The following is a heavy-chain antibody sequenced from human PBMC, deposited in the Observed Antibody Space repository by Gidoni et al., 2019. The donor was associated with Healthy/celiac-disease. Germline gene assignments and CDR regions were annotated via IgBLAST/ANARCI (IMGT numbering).Heavy chain of an antibody. CDR2: ISGSGGST. J-gene: IGHJ5*02. CDR3: AKQGGNYYGSESDFDP. V-gene: IGHV3-23*01. CDR1: GFTFSSYA. Sequence: EVQLLESGGGLVQPGGSLRLSCAASGFTFSSYAMSWVRQAPGKGLEWVPAISGSGGSTYYADSVKGRFTISRDNSKNTLYLQMNSLRAEDTAVYYCAKQGGNYYGSESDFDPWGQGTLVTVSS. D-gene: IGHD3-10*01.